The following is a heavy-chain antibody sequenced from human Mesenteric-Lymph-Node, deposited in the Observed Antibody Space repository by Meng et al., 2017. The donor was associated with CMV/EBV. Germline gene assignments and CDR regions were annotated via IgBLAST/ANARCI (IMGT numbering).Heavy chain of an antibody. CDR2: ISAYNGNT. D-gene: IGHD2-2*01. CDR1: GYTFTGYY. CDR3: ARDHRGYCSSTSCRPFDY. V-gene: IGHV1-18*04. Sequence: ASVKVSCKASGYTFTGYYMHWVRQAPGQGLEWMGWISAYNGNTNYAQKLQGRVTMTTDTSTSTAYMELRSLRSDDTAVYYCARDHRGYCSSTSCRPFDYWGQGTLVTVSS. J-gene: IGHJ4*02.